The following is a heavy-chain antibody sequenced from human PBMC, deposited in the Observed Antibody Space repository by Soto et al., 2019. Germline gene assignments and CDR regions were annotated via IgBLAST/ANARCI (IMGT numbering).Heavy chain of an antibody. J-gene: IGHJ4*02. CDR3: ARVGGYIRGFDF. Sequence: QVQLVQSGSEVKKPGASVKVSCKASGYTFRSYGISWVRQAPGQGLECMGWISVYNGNTNYGQKFQGRVTMTTDTSTATAYMELDNLTSDDTAVYYCARVGGYIRGFDFWGQGTLVTVSS. V-gene: IGHV1-18*04. D-gene: IGHD5-18*01. CDR1: GYTFRSYG. CDR2: ISVYNGNT.